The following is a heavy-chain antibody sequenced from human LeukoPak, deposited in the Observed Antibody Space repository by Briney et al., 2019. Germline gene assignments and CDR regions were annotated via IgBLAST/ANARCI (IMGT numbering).Heavy chain of an antibody. CDR1: GGSISSGSYY. J-gene: IGHJ3*02. V-gene: IGHV4-61*02. CDR3: ARDMNYYGSGGGDGAFDI. D-gene: IGHD3-10*01. CDR2: IYTSGST. Sequence: SQTLSLTCTVSGGSISSGSYYWSWIRQPAGKGLEWIGRIYTSGSTNYNPSLKSRVTISVDTSKNQFSLKLSSVTAADTAVYYCARDMNYYGSGGGDGAFDIWGQGTMVTVSS.